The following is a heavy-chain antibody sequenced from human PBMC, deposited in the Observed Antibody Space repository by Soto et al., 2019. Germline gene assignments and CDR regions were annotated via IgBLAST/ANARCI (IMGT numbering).Heavy chain of an antibody. CDR2: VFTTGTT. V-gene: IGHV4-4*07. J-gene: IGHJ5*02. CDR3: ARVGPWVPYYYDSSPYTFENWFDP. Sequence: PSETLSLTCSVTGGSINNYYWSWVRQSAGKGLEWIGRVFTTGTTDYNPSLKGRVTISVDTSKNQFSLSLNSVTAADTAVYYCARVGPWVPYYYDSSPYTFENWFDPWGQGTLVTVSS. D-gene: IGHD3-22*01. CDR1: GGSINNYY.